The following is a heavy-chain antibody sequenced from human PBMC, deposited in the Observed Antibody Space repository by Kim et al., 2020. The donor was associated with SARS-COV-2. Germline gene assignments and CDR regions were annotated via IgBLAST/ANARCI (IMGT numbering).Heavy chain of an antibody. CDR3: ARKGGGFNSLDF. V-gene: IGHV3-48*03. CDR2: ISDSARTT. CDR1: GFTFSSYE. J-gene: IGHJ4*02. D-gene: IGHD5-12*01. Sequence: GGSLRLSCSASGFTFSSYEMNWVRQAPGKGLEWLAYISDSARTTYYEDSVRGRFTISRDNAKNTVDLLMNNLRADDTAIYFCARKGGGFNSLDFWGQGTLVTVSS.